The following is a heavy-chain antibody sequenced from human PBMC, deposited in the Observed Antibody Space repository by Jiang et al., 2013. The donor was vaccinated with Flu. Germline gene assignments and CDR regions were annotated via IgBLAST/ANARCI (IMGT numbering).Heavy chain of an antibody. J-gene: IGHJ4*02. Sequence: GPGLVKPSETLSLTCTVSGYSISSGYYWGWVRQPPGKGLEWIASIDHSGTTYYNPTLRSRGVTISVDTSKNQLSLRLSSVTAADTAVYFCARDRDDYGYFDYWGQGALVTVSS. V-gene: IGHV4-38-2*02. CDR1: GYSISSGYY. CDR3: ARDRDDYGYFDY. D-gene: IGHD4-17*01. CDR2: IDHSGTT.